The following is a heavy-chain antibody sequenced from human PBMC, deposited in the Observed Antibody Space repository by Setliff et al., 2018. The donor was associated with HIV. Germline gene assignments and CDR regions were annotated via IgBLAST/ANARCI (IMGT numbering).Heavy chain of an antibody. D-gene: IGHD4-17*01. CDR1: GFTFDVYA. CDR3: ARDPYPYGDYGDWYFDL. J-gene: IGHJ2*01. CDR2: ITWNSATI. Sequence: GGSLRLSCTASGFTFDVYAMHWVRQTPGKGLEWVSSITWNSATIGYVDSVKGRPTISRDNAKNSLYLQMNSLRAEDTAVYYCARDPYPYGDYGDWYFDLWGRGTLVTVSS. V-gene: IGHV3-9*01.